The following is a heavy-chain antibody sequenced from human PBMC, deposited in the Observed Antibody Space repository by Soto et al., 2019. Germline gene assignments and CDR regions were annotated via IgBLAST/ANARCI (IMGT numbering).Heavy chain of an antibody. CDR1: GFAFSNYA. J-gene: IGHJ4*02. CDR3: VKAYFNSEYGSGWLTFDY. Sequence: GGSLRLSCSASGFAFSNYAMHWVRQAPGKGLEYVSGVSSNGITSHYADCVKGRFTISRDNSRNTVSLQMSSLRAEDTAMYYCVKAYFNSEYGSGWLTFDYWGQGTLVTVSS. CDR2: VSSNGITS. D-gene: IGHD6-19*01. V-gene: IGHV3-64D*06.